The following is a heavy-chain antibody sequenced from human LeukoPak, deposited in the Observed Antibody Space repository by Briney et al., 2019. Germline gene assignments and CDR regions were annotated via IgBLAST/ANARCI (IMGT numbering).Heavy chain of an antibody. V-gene: IGHV3-23*01. D-gene: IGHD6-6*01. Sequence: GGSLRLSCAASGFTFSSYAMSWVRQAPDRGLQWVSSISGSGGITHYADSVKGRFTISRDNSKNTLYLEMNGLRTEDTAVYFCAKDIAARPRWFDPWGQGTLVAVSS. CDR1: GFTFSSYA. CDR3: AKDIAARPRWFDP. J-gene: IGHJ5*02. CDR2: ISGSGGIT.